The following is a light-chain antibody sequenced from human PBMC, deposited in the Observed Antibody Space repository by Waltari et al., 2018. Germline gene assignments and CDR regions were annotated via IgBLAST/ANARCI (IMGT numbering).Light chain of an antibody. CDR1: SSDVGAYNY. V-gene: IGLV2-14*03. J-gene: IGLJ2*01. CDR2: DVT. CDR3: SSYTSSSTPLV. Sequence: QSALTQPASVSGSPGQSITISCTGPSSDVGAYNYFSWYQQHPGQAPKLMIYDVTSRPSGVSNRFSGSKSGNTASLTISGLQAEDEADYYCSSYTSSSTPLVFGGGTKLTVL.